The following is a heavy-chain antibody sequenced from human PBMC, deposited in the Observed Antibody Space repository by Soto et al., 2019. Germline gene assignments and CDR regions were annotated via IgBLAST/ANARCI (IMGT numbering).Heavy chain of an antibody. J-gene: IGHJ2*01. D-gene: IGHD2-21*02. CDR2: IYPGDSDT. V-gene: IGHV5-51*01. CDR1: GYSFTSYW. CDR3: ARQYCGGDCYRSYWYFDL. Sequence: GESLKISCQGSGYSFTSYWIGWVRQMPGKGLEWMGIIYPGDSDTRYSPSFQGQVTISADKSISTAYLQWSSLKASDTAMYYCARQYCGGDCYRSYWYFDLWGRGTLVTVSS.